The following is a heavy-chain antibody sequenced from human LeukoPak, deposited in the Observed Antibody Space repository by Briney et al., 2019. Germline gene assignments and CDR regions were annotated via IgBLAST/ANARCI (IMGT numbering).Heavy chain of an antibody. CDR1: GFTFSSYA. V-gene: IGHV3-64D*09. D-gene: IGHD3-16*01. J-gene: IGHJ4*02. Sequence: PGGSLRLSCSASGFTFSSYAMHWVRQAPGKGLEYVSAISSNGGSTYYADSVKGRFTISRDNSKNTLYLQMSSLRAEDTAVYYCVKGALDYLSYFDCWGQGTLVTVSS. CDR2: ISSNGGST. CDR3: VKGALDYLSYFDC.